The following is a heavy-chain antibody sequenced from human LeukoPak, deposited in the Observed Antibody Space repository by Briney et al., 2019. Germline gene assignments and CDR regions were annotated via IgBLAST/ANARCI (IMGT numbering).Heavy chain of an antibody. J-gene: IGHJ4*02. Sequence: GGSLRLSCAASGFTFSSYSLNWVRQAPGKGLEWVPFISSSSITIYYADSVKGRFTISRDNAEKSLYLQMNSLRAEDTAVYYCARDRGGSYSAIDYWGQGTLVTVSS. V-gene: IGHV3-48*04. D-gene: IGHD2-15*01. CDR3: ARDRGGSYSAIDY. CDR1: GFTFSSYS. CDR2: ISSSSITI.